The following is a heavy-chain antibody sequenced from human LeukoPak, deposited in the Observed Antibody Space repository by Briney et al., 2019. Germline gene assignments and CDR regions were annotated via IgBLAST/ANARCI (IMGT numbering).Heavy chain of an antibody. D-gene: IGHD2-21*02. CDR3: ASPKPGGDPRDAFDI. V-gene: IGHV4-39*01. J-gene: IGHJ3*02. Sequence: SETLSLTCTVSADSVSNTSFYWGWIRQPPGKGLEWIGSMFYSTRTYYNPSLKSRVTISVDTSKNQFSLRLSSVTAADTAVYYCASPKPGGDPRDAFDIWGQGTMVTVSS. CDR1: ADSVSNTSFY. CDR2: MFYSTRT.